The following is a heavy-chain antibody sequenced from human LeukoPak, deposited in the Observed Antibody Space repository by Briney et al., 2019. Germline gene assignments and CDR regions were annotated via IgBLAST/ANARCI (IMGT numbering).Heavy chain of an antibody. D-gene: IGHD3-3*01. CDR1: GFTFSSYA. J-gene: IGHJ5*02. Sequence: GGSLRLSFAASGFTFSSYAMSWVRQAPGKGLEWVSAISGSGGSTYYADSVKGRFTISRDNSKNTLYLQMNSLRAEDTAVYYCAKGSGYDFWSGYINWFDPWGQGTLVTVSS. V-gene: IGHV3-23*01. CDR3: AKGSGYDFWSGYINWFDP. CDR2: ISGSGGST.